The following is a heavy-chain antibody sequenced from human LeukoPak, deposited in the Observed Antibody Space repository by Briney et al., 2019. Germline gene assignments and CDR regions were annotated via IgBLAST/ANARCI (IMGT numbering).Heavy chain of an antibody. V-gene: IGHV4-34*01. D-gene: IGHD2-15*01. CDR1: GVXFSGYY. Sequence: SETLSLTCAVYGVXFSGYYWSWIRQPPGKGLEWIGEINHSGSTNYNPSLKSRVTISVDTSKNQLSLKLSSVTAADTAVYYCASLGTYCSGGSCYSFDYWGQGTLVTVSS. CDR2: INHSGST. J-gene: IGHJ4*02. CDR3: ASLGTYCSGGSCYSFDY.